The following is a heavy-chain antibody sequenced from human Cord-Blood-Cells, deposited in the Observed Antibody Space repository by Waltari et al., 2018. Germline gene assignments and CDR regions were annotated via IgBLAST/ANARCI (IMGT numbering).Heavy chain of an antibody. CDR1: GYTFTSYD. Sequence: QVQLVQSGAEVKKPGASVKVSCKASGYTFTSYDINWVRQATGQGLEWMGWMNPNRGNTGYAQKCQGRVTMTRNTSISTAYMELSSLRSEDTAVYYCARNDYTKGWFDPWGQGTLVTVSS. D-gene: IGHD4-4*01. CDR2: MNPNRGNT. V-gene: IGHV1-8*01. CDR3: ARNDYTKGWFDP. J-gene: IGHJ5*02.